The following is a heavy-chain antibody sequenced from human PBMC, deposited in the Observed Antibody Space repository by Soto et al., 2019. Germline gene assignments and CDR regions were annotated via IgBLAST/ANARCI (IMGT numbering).Heavy chain of an antibody. D-gene: IGHD5-12*01. CDR1: GFTFSSYW. CDR3: ARARWLDAFDI. J-gene: IGHJ3*02. CDR2: IKQDGSEK. V-gene: IGHV3-7*01. Sequence: GGSLRLCCAASGFTFSSYWMSWVRQAPGKGLEWVANIKQDGSEKYYVDSVKGRFTISRDNAKNSLYLQMNSLRAEDTAVYYCARARWLDAFDIWGHGTMVTVS.